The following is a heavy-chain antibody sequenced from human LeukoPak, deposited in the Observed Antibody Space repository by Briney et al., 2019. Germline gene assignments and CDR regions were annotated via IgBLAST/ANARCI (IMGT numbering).Heavy chain of an antibody. CDR2: INPNSGGT. J-gene: IGHJ1*01. D-gene: IGHD6-19*01. Sequence: ASVKVSCKASGYTFTGYYMHWVRQAPGQGLEWMGWINPNSGGTNYAQKFQGRVTMTRDTSISTAYMELSRLRSDDTAVYYCAHSGGSGWPVEYFQHWGQGTLVTVSS. V-gene: IGHV1-2*02. CDR1: GYTFTGYY. CDR3: AHSGGSGWPVEYFQH.